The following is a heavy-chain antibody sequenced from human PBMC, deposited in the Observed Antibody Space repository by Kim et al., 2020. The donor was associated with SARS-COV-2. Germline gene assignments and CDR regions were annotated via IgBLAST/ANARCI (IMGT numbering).Heavy chain of an antibody. CDR2: IYYSGST. V-gene: IGHV4-39*01. Sequence: SETLSLTCTVSGGSISSSSYYWGWIRQPPGKGLEWIGSIYYSGSTYYNPSLKSRVTISVDTSKNQFSLKLSSVTAADTAVYYCARGLNISWGQGTLVTVSS. D-gene: IGHD3-9*01. J-gene: IGHJ4*02. CDR1: GGSISSSSYY. CDR3: ARGLNIS.